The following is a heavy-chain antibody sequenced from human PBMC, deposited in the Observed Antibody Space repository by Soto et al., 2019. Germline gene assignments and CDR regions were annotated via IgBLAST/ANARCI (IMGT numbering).Heavy chain of an antibody. CDR2: IYYSGST. J-gene: IGHJ4*02. CDR1: GGSISSGGYY. CDR3: ARSALNLEATAHFDY. D-gene: IGHD5-12*01. V-gene: IGHV4-31*03. Sequence: PSETLSLTCTVSGGSISSGGYYWSWIRQHPGKGLEWIGYIYYSGSTYYNPSLKSRVTISVDTSKNQFSLKLSSVTAADTAVYYCARSALNLEATAHFDYWGQGTLVTVSS.